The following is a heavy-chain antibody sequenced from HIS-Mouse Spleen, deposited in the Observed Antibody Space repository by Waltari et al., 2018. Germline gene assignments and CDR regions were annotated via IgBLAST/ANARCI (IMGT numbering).Heavy chain of an antibody. CDR1: GGSISSSSYY. Sequence: QLQLQESGPGLVKPSETLSLTCTVSGGSISSSSYYWGWIRQPPGKGLGWIGCLYYSGRTYYNPSLKDRVAISVDTSKNQFSLKLRSVTAADTAVYYCAREIPYSSSWYDWYFDLWGRGTLVTVSS. D-gene: IGHD6-13*01. J-gene: IGHJ2*01. CDR2: LYYSGRT. CDR3: AREIPYSSSWYDWYFDL. V-gene: IGHV4-39*07.